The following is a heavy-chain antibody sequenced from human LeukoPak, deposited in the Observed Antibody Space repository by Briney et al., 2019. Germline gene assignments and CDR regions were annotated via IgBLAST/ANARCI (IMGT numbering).Heavy chain of an antibody. V-gene: IGHV4-59*12. J-gene: IGHJ3*02. CDR2: IYYSGST. D-gene: IGHD7-27*01. CDR3: ARAVDPFWLTGDSSGAFDI. Sequence: SETLSLTCTVSGGSISSYYWSWIRQPPGKGLEWIGYIYYSGSTNYNPSLKSRVTISVDTSKNQFSLQLNSVTPEDTAVYYCARAVDPFWLTGDSSGAFDIWGQGTMVTVSS. CDR1: GGSISSYY.